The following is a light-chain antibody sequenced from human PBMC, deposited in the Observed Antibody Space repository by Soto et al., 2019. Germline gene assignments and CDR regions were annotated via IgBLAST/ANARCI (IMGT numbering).Light chain of an antibody. CDR1: QSISTW. CDR2: DAS. V-gene: IGKV1-5*01. CDR3: QQYNSHWYT. J-gene: IGKJ2*01. Sequence: DIQMTQSPSTLSASVGDRVTITCPASQSISTWLAWYQQKPGKAPKFLIYDASSLESGVPSRFSGGGSGTEFTLTISSLQPDDFATYYCQQYNSHWYTFGQGTKLEI.